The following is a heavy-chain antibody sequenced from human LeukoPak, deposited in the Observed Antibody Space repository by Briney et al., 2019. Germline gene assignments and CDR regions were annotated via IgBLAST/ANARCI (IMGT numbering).Heavy chain of an antibody. CDR3: AKGISGSYKDAFDI. CDR2: IYYSGST. V-gene: IGHV4-59*01. J-gene: IGHJ3*02. D-gene: IGHD1-26*01. CDR1: GGSISSYY. Sequence: SETLSLTCTVSGGSISSYYWSWIRQPPGKGLEWIGYIYYSGSTNYNPSLKSRVTISVDTSKNQFSLKLSSVTAADTAVYYCAKGISGSYKDAFDIWGQGTMVTVSS.